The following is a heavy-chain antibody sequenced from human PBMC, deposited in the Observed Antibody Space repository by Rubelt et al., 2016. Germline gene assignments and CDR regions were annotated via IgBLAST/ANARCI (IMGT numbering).Heavy chain of an antibody. CDR1: GFTFNTYA. CDR2: ISGSGIT. V-gene: IGHV3-23*01. CDR3: AREVRSASLLSYFHL. J-gene: IGHJ2*01. Sequence: EVQLLESGGGLVQPGGSLRLSCVASGFTFNTYAMSWVRQTPGKGLEWLSTISGSGITYYANSVKGRFTVSRDNSKKTLYLEINSLKVEDTATHYCAREVRSASLLSYFHLWGRGTLVTVSS. D-gene: IGHD3-16*01.